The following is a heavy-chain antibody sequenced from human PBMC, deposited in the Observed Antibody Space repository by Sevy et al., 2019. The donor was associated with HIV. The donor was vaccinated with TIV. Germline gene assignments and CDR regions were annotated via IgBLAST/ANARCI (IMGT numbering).Heavy chain of an antibody. CDR1: GFTFSSYW. Sequence: GGSLRLSCAASGFTFSSYWMSWVRQAPGKGLEWVAYIKQDGSEKYYVDSVKGRFTISRDNAKNSLYLQMNSLRAEDTAVYYCARDWECTGGVGYFMDVWGQGTTVTVSS. J-gene: IGHJ6*02. D-gene: IGHD2-8*02. CDR3: ARDWECTGGVGYFMDV. V-gene: IGHV3-7*03. CDR2: IKQDGSEK.